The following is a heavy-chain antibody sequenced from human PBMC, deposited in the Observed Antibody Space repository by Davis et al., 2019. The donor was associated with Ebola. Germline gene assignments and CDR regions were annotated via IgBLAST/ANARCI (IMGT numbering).Heavy chain of an antibody. V-gene: IGHV4-31*03. CDR1: GGSIDSGGYY. CDR3: ARRAGFQYYYGMDV. D-gene: IGHD3-10*01. J-gene: IGHJ6*04. Sequence: SETLSLTCTVSGGSIDSGGYYWSWIRQRPGKGLEWIGYIFYSGSIYYNPSPKSRITISVDTSKNQFSLSLRSVTAADTAVYYCARRAGFQYYYGMDVWGKGTTVSVSS. CDR2: IFYSGSI.